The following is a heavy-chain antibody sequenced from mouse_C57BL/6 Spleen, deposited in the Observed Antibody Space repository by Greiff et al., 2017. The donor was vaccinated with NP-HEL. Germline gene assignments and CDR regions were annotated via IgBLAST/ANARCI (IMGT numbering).Heavy chain of an antibody. CDR2: IDPSDSYT. CDR1: GYTFTSYW. D-gene: IGHD2-2*01. V-gene: IGHV1-50*01. J-gene: IGHJ1*03. CDR3: ARWLPHWYFDV. Sequence: VQLQQPGAELVKPGASVRLSCKASGYTFTSYWLQWVKQRPGQGLEWIGEIDPSDSYTNYNQKFKGKATLTVDTSSSTAYMQLSSLTSEDSAVYYCARWLPHWYFDVWGTGTTVTVSS.